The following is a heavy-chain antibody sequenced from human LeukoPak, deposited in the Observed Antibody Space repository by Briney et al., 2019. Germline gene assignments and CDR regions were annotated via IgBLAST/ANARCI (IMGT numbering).Heavy chain of an antibody. V-gene: IGHV4-61*02. Sequence: SQTLSLTCTVSGGSISSGSYYWSWIRQPAGKGLEWIGRIYTSGSTNYNPSLKSRVTISLDKSKKQVSLKLNSVTATDTAMYYRAKVDIVTTPGAFAVWGQGTMVTVSS. D-gene: IGHD5-12*01. CDR1: GGSISSGSYY. J-gene: IGHJ3*01. CDR3: AKVDIVTTPGAFAV. CDR2: IYTSGST.